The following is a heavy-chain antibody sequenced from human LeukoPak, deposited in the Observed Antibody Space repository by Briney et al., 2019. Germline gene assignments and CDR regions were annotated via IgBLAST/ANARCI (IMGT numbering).Heavy chain of an antibody. V-gene: IGHV3-9*01. CDR1: GFTFDDYA. D-gene: IGHD1-1*01. Sequence: GRSLRLSCAASGFTFDDYAMHWVRQAPGKGLEWVSGISWNSGSIGYADSVKGRFTISRDNAKNSLYLQMNSLRAEDTALYYCAKDWNDALDYWGQGTLVTVSS. J-gene: IGHJ4*02. CDR3: AKDWNDALDY. CDR2: ISWNSGSI.